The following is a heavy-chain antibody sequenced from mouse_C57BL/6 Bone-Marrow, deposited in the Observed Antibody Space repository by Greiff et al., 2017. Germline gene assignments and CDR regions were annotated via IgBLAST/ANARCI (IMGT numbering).Heavy chain of an antibody. D-gene: IGHD2-5*01. CDR2: IDPETGGT. Sequence: VQLQQSGAELVRPGASVTLSCKASGYTFTDYEMHWVKQTPVHGLEWIGAIDPETGGTAYNQKFKGKAILTAAKSSSTAYMELRSLTSEDSAVDYCTREKVYYSNYHWYFDVWGTGTTVTVSS. J-gene: IGHJ1*03. CDR3: TREKVYYSNYHWYFDV. V-gene: IGHV1-15*01. CDR1: GYTFTDYE.